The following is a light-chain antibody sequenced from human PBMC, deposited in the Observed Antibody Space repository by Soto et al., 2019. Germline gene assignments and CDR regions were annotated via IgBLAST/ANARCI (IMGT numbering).Light chain of an antibody. V-gene: IGKV3-20*01. Sequence: EIVLTQSPGTLSLSPGEGATLSCRASQSVSNNFVAWYQQRPGKAPRLLIYGSSSRASGIPDRFSGSGSGTDFTLTISRLEPEDFAVYYCQQYCCSLLSFGGGDQGGDQT. CDR2: GSS. J-gene: IGKJ4*01. CDR1: QSVSNNF. CDR3: QQYCCSLLS.